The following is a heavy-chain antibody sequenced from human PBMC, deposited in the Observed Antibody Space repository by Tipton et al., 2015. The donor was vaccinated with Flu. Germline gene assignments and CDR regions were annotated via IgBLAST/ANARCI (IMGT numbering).Heavy chain of an antibody. D-gene: IGHD3-10*01. CDR3: ARDLKGSGSYFGYYYGMDV. Sequence: TLSLTCTVSGGSISSGGYYWSWIRQHPGKGLEWIGYIYYSGSTYYNPSLKSRVTISVDTSKNQFSLKLSPVTAADTAVYYCARDLKGSGSYFGYYYGMDVWGQGTTVPVSS. J-gene: IGHJ6*02. CDR1: GGSISSGGYY. CDR2: IYYSGST. V-gene: IGHV4-31*03.